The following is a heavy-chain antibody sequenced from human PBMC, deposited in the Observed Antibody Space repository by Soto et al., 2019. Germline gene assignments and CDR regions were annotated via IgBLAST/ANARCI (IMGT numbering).Heavy chain of an antibody. J-gene: IGHJ6*02. CDR3: ARRDGDWLPIYDYGMDV. D-gene: IGHD4-17*01. Sequence: QVQLVQSGAEVKKPGSSVKVSCKASGGTFSSYTISWVRQAPGQGLEWMGRIIPILGIANYAQKFQGRVEVTSDNSTSTAYMELSSLRSEDTAVYYCARRDGDWLPIYDYGMDVWGQGTTVTVSS. V-gene: IGHV1-69*02. CDR1: GGTFSSYT. CDR2: IIPILGIA.